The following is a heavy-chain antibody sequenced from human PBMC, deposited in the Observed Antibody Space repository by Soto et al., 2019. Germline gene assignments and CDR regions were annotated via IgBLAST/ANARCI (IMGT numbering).Heavy chain of an antibody. CDR1: RGSISSYY. CDR2: ISYSGNT. D-gene: IGHD6-13*01. J-gene: IGHJ6*02. V-gene: IGHV4-59*01. Sequence: SETLSLTCTVSRGSISSYYWSWIRQPPGKGLEWIGYISYSGNTNYNASLKSRVTISVDTSTNQFSLRVTSVTAADTAVYYCARDWWGIANYYGMDVWGQGTTVTVSS. CDR3: ARDWWGIANYYGMDV.